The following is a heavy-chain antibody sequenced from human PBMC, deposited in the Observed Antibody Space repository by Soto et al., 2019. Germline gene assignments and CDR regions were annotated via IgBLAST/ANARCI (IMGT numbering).Heavy chain of an antibody. D-gene: IGHD3-16*01. V-gene: IGHV3-23*01. Sequence: EVQLLESGGGLVQPGGSLRLSCTASGFTFISYGMIWVRQAPGKGLEWVSAVSAIGTTTYYADSVMGRFTVSRDNSKNSLYLQMNSLRAEDTALYYCAITNGGWYFDLWGRGTLVTVSS. CDR3: AITNGGWYFDL. J-gene: IGHJ2*01. CDR1: GFTFISYG. CDR2: VSAIGTTT.